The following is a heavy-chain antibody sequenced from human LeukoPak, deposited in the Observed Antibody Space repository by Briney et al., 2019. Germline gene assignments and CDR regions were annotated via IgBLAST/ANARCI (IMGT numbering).Heavy chain of an antibody. CDR1: GFSFSKSS. CDR3: ASYTLWYGDS. V-gene: IGHV3-21*06. J-gene: IGHJ4*02. Sequence: PGGSLRLPCAASGFSFSKSSMLWFRQAPGKGLEWVSSISIGSCPYTYYADSLKGRFTISRDNAKNSVCLQMNSLRPEDTAVYYCASYTLWYGDSWGQGTLVTVSS. D-gene: IGHD3-10*01. CDR2: ISIGSCPYT.